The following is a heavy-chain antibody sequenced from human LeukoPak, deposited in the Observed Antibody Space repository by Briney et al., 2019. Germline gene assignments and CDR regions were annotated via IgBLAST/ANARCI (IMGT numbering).Heavy chain of an antibody. D-gene: IGHD3-9*01. Sequence: SETLSLTCAVYGGSFSGYYWSWIRQPPGKGLEWIGEINHSGSTNYNPSLKSRVTISVDTSKNQFSLKLSSVTAADTAVYYCARGKILTGYEGANWFDPWGQGTLVTVSS. CDR1: GGSFSGYY. CDR2: INHSGST. J-gene: IGHJ5*02. V-gene: IGHV4-34*01. CDR3: ARGKILTGYEGANWFDP.